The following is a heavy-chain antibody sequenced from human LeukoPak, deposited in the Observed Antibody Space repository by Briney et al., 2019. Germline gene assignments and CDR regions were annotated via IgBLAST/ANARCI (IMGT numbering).Heavy chain of an antibody. Sequence: SETLSLTCAVYGGSFSGYYWSGICQPPGEGVEGIREINDSGSTNYNQSLKSRVNISVETCKKQFSLKLSSVTAADMAVYYCARRAMIHRGILFDPCGQGTLVTVSS. V-gene: IGHV4-34*01. CDR1: GGSFSGYY. CDR2: INDSGST. D-gene: IGHD3-16*01. CDR3: ARRAMIHRGILFDP. J-gene: IGHJ5*02.